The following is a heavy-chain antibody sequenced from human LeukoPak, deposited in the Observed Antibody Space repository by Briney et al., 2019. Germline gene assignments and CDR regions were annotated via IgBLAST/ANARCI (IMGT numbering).Heavy chain of an antibody. D-gene: IGHD3-22*01. CDR1: GGSISSGSYY. CDR3: ARGRCYDSSGYHPFFDY. Sequence: PSQTLSLTCTVSGGSISSGSYYWSWIRQPAGKGLEWIGRIYTSGSTNYNPSLKSRVTISVDTSKNQFSLKLSSVTAADTAVYYCARGRCYDSSGYHPFFDYWGQGTLVTVSS. V-gene: IGHV4-61*02. CDR2: IYTSGST. J-gene: IGHJ4*02.